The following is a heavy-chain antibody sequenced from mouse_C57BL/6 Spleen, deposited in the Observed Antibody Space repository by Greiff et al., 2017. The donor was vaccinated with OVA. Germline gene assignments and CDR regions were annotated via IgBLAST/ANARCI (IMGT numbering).Heavy chain of an antibody. V-gene: IGHV5-17*01. CDR1: GFTFSDYG. CDR3: ARRFYYGNGDYAMDY. D-gene: IGHD2-1*01. J-gene: IGHJ4*01. CDR2: ISSGSSTI. Sequence: EVKLMESGGGLVKPGGSLKLSCAASGFTFSDYGMHWVRQAPEKGLEWVAYISSGSSTIYYADTVKGRFTISRDNAKNTLFLQMTSLRSEDTAMYYCARRFYYGNGDYAMDYWGQGTSVTVSS.